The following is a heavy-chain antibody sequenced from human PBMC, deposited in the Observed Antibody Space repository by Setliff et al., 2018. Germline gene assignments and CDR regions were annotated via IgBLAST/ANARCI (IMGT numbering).Heavy chain of an antibody. J-gene: IGHJ4*02. D-gene: IGHD2-15*01. CDR2: MRDDGGNK. V-gene: IGHV3-30*02. CDR3: ARTCSGSGCYAGLES. CDR1: GFTFSTYR. Sequence: GSLRLSCAASGFTFSTYRMHWVRQAPGKGLEWVAVMRDDGGNKYHADSVKGRFTISRDNSKNTLYLQMNSLRPEDTAVYYCARTCSGSGCYAGLESWGQGTPVTVSS.